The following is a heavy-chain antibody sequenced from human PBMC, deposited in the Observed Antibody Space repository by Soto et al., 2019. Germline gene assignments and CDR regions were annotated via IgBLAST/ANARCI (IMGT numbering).Heavy chain of an antibody. D-gene: IGHD3-22*01. Sequence: ASVKVSCKASGYTFTSYDINWVRQATGQGLEWMGWMNPNSGNTGYAQKFQGRVTMTRNTSISTAYMELSSLRSEDTAVYYCARRHYYDSSGLRVDAFDIWGQGKMVTVSS. CDR3: ARRHYYDSSGLRVDAFDI. CDR1: GYTFTSYD. CDR2: MNPNSGNT. J-gene: IGHJ3*02. V-gene: IGHV1-8*01.